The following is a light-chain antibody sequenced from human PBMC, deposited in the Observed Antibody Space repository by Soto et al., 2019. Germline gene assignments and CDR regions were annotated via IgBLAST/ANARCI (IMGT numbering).Light chain of an antibody. CDR3: QQYNNYPWT. CDR2: KAY. CDR1: QSISSW. V-gene: IGKV1-5*03. Sequence: DIQMTQSPSTLSASVGDRVTITCRASQSISSWLAWYQQKPGKAPKLLIYKAYSLESGVPSRFSGSGSATEFTLTISSLQPDDFATYYCQQYNNYPWTFGQGTKVEIK. J-gene: IGKJ1*01.